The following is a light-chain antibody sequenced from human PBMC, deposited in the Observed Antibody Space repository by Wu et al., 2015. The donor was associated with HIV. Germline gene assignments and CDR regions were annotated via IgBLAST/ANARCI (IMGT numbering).Light chain of an antibody. CDR3: QQGSNWPLT. Sequence: EIVLTQSPGTLSLSPGERATLSCRASQSVNNNYLAWYQQKSGQAPRLLIYGASTRATGIPATFSGSGSGTDFTLTISSLEPEDFAFYYCQQGSNWPLTFGQGTRLEIK. CDR1: QSVNNNY. V-gene: IGKV3D-20*02. CDR2: GAS. J-gene: IGKJ5*01.